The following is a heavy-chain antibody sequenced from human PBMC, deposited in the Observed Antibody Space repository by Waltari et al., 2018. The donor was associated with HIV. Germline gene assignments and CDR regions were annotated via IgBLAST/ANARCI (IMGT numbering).Heavy chain of an antibody. CDR2: IKQDGSEK. Sequence: EVQLVESGGGLVQPGGSLSLSCAGSGFTFSSYWMSWVRQAPGKGVEWVAKIKQDGSEKYYVDSVNGRFTISRDNAENSLYLQMNSLRAEDTAVYYCARGGFYGSGSKVNWGQGTLVTVSS. D-gene: IGHD3-10*01. CDR3: ARGGFYGSGSKVN. J-gene: IGHJ4*02. V-gene: IGHV3-7*04. CDR1: GFTFSSYW.